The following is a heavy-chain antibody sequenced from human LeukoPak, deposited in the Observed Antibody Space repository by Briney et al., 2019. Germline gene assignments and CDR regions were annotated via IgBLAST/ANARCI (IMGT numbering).Heavy chain of an antibody. J-gene: IGHJ4*02. CDR2: ISAYNGNT. CDR1: GYTFTSYG. D-gene: IGHD2-8*01. Sequence: ASVKVSCKASGYTFTSYGVSWVRQAPGQGLEWMGWISAYNGNTNYAQKLQGRVTMTTDTSTSTAYMELRSLRSDDTAVYYCARDRVYAIVSDYWGQGTLVTVSS. V-gene: IGHV1-18*01. CDR3: ARDRVYAIVSDY.